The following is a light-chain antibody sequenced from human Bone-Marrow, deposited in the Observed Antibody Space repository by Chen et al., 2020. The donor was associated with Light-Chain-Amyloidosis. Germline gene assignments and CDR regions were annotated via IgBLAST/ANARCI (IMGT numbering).Light chain of an antibody. CDR3: QQYGSRT. J-gene: IGKJ1*01. Sequence: DIVLTQSPGTLSLSPGERATLSCRASQSVSSSYLAWYQQKPGQAPRLLIYGASSRATGIPDRFSGRGSGTDFTLTISRLEREDVAVYYCQQYGSRTFGQGTKVEIK. V-gene: IGKV3-20*01. CDR1: QSVSSSY. CDR2: GAS.